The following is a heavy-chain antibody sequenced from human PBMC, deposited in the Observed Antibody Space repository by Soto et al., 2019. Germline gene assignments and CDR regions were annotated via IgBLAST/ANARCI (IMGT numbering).Heavy chain of an antibody. CDR3: ARDTDTIYTLASDP. CDR2: IIPIFGTA. CDR1: GGTFSSYA. V-gene: IGHV1-69*13. D-gene: IGHD3-9*01. Sequence: RASVKVSCKASGGTFSSYAISWVRQAPGQGLEWMGGIIPIFGTANYAQKFQGRVTITADESTSTAYMELSSLRSEDTAVYYCARDTDTIYTLASDPWGQGTLVTVSS. J-gene: IGHJ5*02.